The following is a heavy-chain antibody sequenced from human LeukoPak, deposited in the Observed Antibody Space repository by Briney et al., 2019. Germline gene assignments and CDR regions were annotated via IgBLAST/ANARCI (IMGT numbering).Heavy chain of an antibody. CDR3: ASLAAAGYYYYYYMDV. D-gene: IGHD6-13*01. CDR2: ISSSGSTI. J-gene: IGHJ6*03. Sequence: GGSLRLSCAASGFTFSSYEMNWVRQAPGKGLEWVSYISSSGSTIYYADSVKGRFTISRDNAKNSLYLQMNSLRAEDTAVYYCASLAAAGYYYYYYMDVWGKGTTVTISS. CDR1: GFTFSSYE. V-gene: IGHV3-48*03.